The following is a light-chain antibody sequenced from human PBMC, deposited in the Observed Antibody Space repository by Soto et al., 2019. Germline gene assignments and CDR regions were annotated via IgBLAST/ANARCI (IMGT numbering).Light chain of an antibody. Sequence: EIVLTQSPGTLSLSPGERATLSCRASQSVSSYLAWYQQKPGQAPRLLIYDASQRATGIPARFRGSGSGTDFTLTITRLEPEDSAMYYCQQYAYSPLNFGGGTKVDIK. J-gene: IGKJ4*01. CDR3: QQYAYSPLN. CDR2: DAS. V-gene: IGKV3-20*01. CDR1: QSVSSY.